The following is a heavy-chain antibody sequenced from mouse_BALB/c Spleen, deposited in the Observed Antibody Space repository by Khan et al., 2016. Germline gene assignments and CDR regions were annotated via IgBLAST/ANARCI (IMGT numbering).Heavy chain of an antibody. CDR2: INPSSGYT. Sequence: QVQLVQSGAELARPGASVRISCKASGYTFTIYTMHWVKQRPGQGLEWLGYINPSSGYTNYTQKFKDKATLTADKSSSTAYMHLSSLTAEDSAVYDCARSRRMGGNYRFDYWGQGTTLTVSS. J-gene: IGHJ2*01. CDR3: ARSRRMGGNYRFDY. V-gene: IGHV1-4*01. D-gene: IGHD2-1*01. CDR1: GYTFTIYT.